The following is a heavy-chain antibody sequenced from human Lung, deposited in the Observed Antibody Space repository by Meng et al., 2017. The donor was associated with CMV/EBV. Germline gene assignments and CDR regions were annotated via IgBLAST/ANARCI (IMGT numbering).Heavy chain of an antibody. D-gene: IGHD4-17*01. V-gene: IGHV4-30-4*08. CDR2: IYYTGNT. Sequence: QVQLQESGPGLLKPSQPLSLTCTVSGGSISGGYYYWTWIRQPPGKGLEWIGYIYYTGNTYYNPSLKSRVTISVDTSKNQFSLRLSSVTAADTAVYYCARGGAGIGDAGDHFDYWGQGTLVTVSS. CDR1: GGSISGGYYY. J-gene: IGHJ4*02. CDR3: ARGGAGIGDAGDHFDY.